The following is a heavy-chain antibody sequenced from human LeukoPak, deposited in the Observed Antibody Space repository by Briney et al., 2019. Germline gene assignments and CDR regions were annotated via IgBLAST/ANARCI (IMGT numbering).Heavy chain of an antibody. CDR3: ARGLLWFGELGGGNWFDP. J-gene: IGHJ5*02. V-gene: IGHV4-59*01. CDR2: IYYSGST. CDR1: GGSISSYY. Sequence: SETLSLTCTVSGGSISSYYWSWIRRPPGKGLEWIGYIYYSGSTNYNPSLKSRVTISVDTSKNQFTLKLRPVTAADTAVYYWARGLLWFGELGGGNWFDPWGQGTLVTVSS. D-gene: IGHD3-10*01.